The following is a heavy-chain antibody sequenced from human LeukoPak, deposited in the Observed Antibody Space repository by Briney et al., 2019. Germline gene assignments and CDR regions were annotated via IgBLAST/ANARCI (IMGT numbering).Heavy chain of an antibody. V-gene: IGHV3-23*01. J-gene: IGHJ4*02. CDR3: AKSGDSSGYTFDY. Sequence: PGGSLRLSCAASGFTFSSYAVSWVRQAPGKGLEWVSAISGSGGTTYYADSVKGRFTISRDNSKNTLYLQMHGLRAEDTAVYYCAKSGDSSGYTFDYWGQGSLVTVSS. CDR2: ISGSGGTT. CDR1: GFTFSSYA. D-gene: IGHD3-22*01.